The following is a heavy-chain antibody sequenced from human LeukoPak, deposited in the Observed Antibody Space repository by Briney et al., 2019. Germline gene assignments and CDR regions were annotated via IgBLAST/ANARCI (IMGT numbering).Heavy chain of an antibody. CDR1: GTSISNYY. D-gene: IGHD1-26*01. V-gene: IGHV4-59*08. CDR3: ARGVLVGATGYYYDY. J-gene: IGHJ4*02. Sequence: SETLSLTCTVSGTSISNYYWSWIRQPPGKGLEWIAYIHYSGSTDYNPSLKSRVTMSVDASKNQFSLRLRSVTAADTAVYYCARGVLVGATGYYYDYWGQGALVTVSS. CDR2: IHYSGST.